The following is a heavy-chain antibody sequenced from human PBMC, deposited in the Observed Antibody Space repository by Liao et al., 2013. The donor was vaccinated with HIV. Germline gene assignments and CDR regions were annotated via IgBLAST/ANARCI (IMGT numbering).Heavy chain of an antibody. V-gene: IGHV4-59*12. Sequence: QVQLQESGPGLVKPSETLSLTCTVSGGSISSYYWSWIRQPPGKGLEWIGYIYYSGSTNYNPSLKSRVTISVDTSKIQFSLKLSSVTAADTAVYYCARDAYFDWDNWFDPWGQGTLVTVSS. CDR2: IYYSGST. D-gene: IGHD3-9*01. J-gene: IGHJ5*02. CDR3: ARDAYFDWDNWFDP. CDR1: GGSISSYY.